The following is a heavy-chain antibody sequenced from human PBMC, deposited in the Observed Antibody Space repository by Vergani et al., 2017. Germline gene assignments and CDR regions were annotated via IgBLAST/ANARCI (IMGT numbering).Heavy chain of an antibody. V-gene: IGHV3-7*01. Sequence: EVQLVESGGGLVQPGGSLRLSCAASGFTSSSYWMSWVRQAPAKGLEWVANIKQDGSEKYYVDSVKGRFTISRDNAKNSLYLQMNSLRAEDTAVYYCARELGWFDPWGQGTLVTVSS. CDR3: ARELGWFDP. CDR2: IKQDGSEK. J-gene: IGHJ5*02. CDR1: GFTSSSYW. D-gene: IGHD3-16*01.